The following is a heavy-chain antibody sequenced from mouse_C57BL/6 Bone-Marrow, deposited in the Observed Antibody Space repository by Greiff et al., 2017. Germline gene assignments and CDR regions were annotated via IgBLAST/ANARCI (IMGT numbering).Heavy chain of an antibody. CDR2: IYPRSGNT. CDR3: ASKGGWDYVYAMDY. V-gene: IGHV1-81*01. D-gene: IGHD2-4*01. Sequence: VQLQQSGAELARPGASVKLSCKASGYTFTSYGISWVKQRTGQGLEWIGEIYPRSGNTYYNEKFKGKATLTADKSSSTAYMELRSLTSEDSAVYFCASKGGWDYVYAMDYWGQGTSGTVSS. J-gene: IGHJ4*01. CDR1: GYTFTSYG.